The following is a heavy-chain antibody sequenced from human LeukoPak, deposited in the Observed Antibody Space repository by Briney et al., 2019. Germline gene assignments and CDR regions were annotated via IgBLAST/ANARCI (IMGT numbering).Heavy chain of an antibody. J-gene: IGHJ3*02. CDR1: GYTFTSYG. CDR3: ARVGYSSLAFDI. V-gene: IGHV1-2*06. CDR2: INPNSGGT. Sequence: ASVKVSCKASGYTFTSYGISWVRQAPGQGLEWMGRINPNSGGTNYAQKFQGRVTMTRDTSISTAYMELSRLRSDDTAVYYCARVGYSSLAFDIWGQGTMVTVSS. D-gene: IGHD5-18*01.